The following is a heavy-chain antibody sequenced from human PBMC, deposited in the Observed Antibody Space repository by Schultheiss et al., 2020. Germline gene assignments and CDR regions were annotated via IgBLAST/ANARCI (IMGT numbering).Heavy chain of an antibody. J-gene: IGHJ4*02. Sequence: SGPKLVKPTQTLTLTCTFSGFSLSTSGVGVGWIRQPPGKALEWLALIYWDDDKRYSTSLKSRLTISKDTSKSQVVLTMTNMDPVDTATYYCARIRRIGNRYYGSGNPDYWGKGTLVTVSS. V-gene: IGHV2-5*02. CDR2: IYWDDDK. D-gene: IGHD3-10*01. CDR1: GFSLSTSGVG. CDR3: ARIRRIGNRYYGSGNPDY.